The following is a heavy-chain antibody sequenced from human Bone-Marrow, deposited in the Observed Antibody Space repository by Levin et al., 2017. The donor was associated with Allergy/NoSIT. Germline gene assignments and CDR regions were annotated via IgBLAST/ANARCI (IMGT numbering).Heavy chain of an antibody. D-gene: IGHD1-26*01. Sequence: GGSLRLSCAASGFTFSSYSMNWVRQAPGKGLEWVSYISSSSSSIYYADSVKGRITISRDNAKNSLYLQMNSLRAEDTAVYYCAREGSGGYLVYWGQGTLVTVSS. CDR1: GFTFSSYS. J-gene: IGHJ4*02. CDR2: ISSSSSSI. V-gene: IGHV3-48*01. CDR3: AREGSGGYLVY.